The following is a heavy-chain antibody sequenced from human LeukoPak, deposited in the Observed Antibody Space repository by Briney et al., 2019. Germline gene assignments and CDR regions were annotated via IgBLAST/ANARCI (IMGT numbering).Heavy chain of an antibody. D-gene: IGHD4-11*01. J-gene: IGHJ4*02. Sequence: KPSQTLSLTCAISGDSVSSNSVTWSWIRQSPSRGLEWLGRTYYMSQWSNDYAVSVKGRITISPDTSKNQFSLHLDSVGPEDTAVYYCARALHRGGFDFWGQETLVTVSS. CDR2: TYYMSQWSN. V-gene: IGHV6-1*01. CDR3: ARALHRGGFDF. CDR1: GDSVSSNSVT.